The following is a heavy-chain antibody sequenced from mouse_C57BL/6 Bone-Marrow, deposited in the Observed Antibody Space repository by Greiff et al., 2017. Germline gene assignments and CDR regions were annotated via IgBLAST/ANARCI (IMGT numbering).Heavy chain of an antibody. CDR2: IYPGGGYT. V-gene: IGHV1-63*01. CDR1: GYTFTNYW. Sequence: VKLMESGAELVRPGTSVKMSCKASGYTFTNYWIGWAKQRPGHGLEWIGDIYPGGGYTNYNEKFKGKATLTADKSSSTAYMQFSSLTSEDSAIYYCAREGYLDYFDYWGQGTTLTVSS. D-gene: IGHD3-1*01. CDR3: AREGYLDYFDY. J-gene: IGHJ2*01.